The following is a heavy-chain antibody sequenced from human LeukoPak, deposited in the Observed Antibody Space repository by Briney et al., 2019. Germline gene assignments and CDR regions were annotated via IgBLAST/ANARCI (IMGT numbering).Heavy chain of an antibody. J-gene: IGHJ3*02. CDR2: IIPILGIA. CDR1: GFTFNRYG. CDR3: ARDHTMTDAFDI. Sequence: SVKVSCKASGFTFNRYGISWVRQAPGQGLEWMGRIIPILGIANYAQKFQGRVTITADKSTSTAYMELSSLRSEDTAVYYCARDHTMTDAFDIWGQGTMVTVSS. D-gene: IGHD3-22*01. V-gene: IGHV1-69*04.